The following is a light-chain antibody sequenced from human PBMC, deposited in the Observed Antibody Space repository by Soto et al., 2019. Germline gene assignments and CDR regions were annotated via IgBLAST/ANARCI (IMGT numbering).Light chain of an antibody. J-gene: IGLJ2*01. CDR2: GND. Sequence: QLVLTQPPSVSGAPGQRVTISCTGSSSDIGAVYDVHWYQQFPGTTPKVVIYGNDNRPAGVPARFSASLSGASASLTIAGLQPDDEADYYCQSYDSSLGAVVFGGGTKLTVL. CDR3: QSYDSSLGAVV. V-gene: IGLV1-40*01. CDR1: SSDIGAVYD.